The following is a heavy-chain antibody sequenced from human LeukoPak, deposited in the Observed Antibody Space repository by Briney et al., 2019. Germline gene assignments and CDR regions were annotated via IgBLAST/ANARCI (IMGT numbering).Heavy chain of an antibody. Sequence: GESLKISSKSSGYSFASYWISWVRQMPGQGLEWMGRIDPSDSYTNYSPSFQGHVTISADKSIRTAYLQWSSLKASDTAIYYCARLDVPFDYWGGGTLVTVSS. CDR3: ARLDVPFDY. V-gene: IGHV5-10-1*01. CDR1: GYSFASYW. J-gene: IGHJ4*02. CDR2: IDPSDSYT. D-gene: IGHD1-1*01.